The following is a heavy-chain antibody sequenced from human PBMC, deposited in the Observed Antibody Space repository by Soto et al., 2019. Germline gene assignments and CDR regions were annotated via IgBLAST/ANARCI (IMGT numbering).Heavy chain of an antibody. CDR2: ISSSSSYI. D-gene: IGHD3-9*01. J-gene: IGHJ6*02. V-gene: IGHV3-21*01. CDR3: ARDNEDRNYDILTGYYAPMDV. CDR1: GFTFSSYS. Sequence: GGSLRLSCAASGFTFSSYSMNWVRQAPGKGLEWVSSISSSSSYIYYADSVKGRFTISRDNAKNSLYLQMNSLRAEDTAVYYCARDNEDRNYDILTGYYAPMDVWGQGTTVTVSS.